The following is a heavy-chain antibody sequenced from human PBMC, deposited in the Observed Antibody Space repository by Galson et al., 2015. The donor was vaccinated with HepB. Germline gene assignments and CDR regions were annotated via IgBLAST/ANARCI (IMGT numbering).Heavy chain of an antibody. V-gene: IGHV3-30*04. CDR2: ISYDGSNK. CDR1: GFTFSNYA. D-gene: IGHD6-13*01. J-gene: IGHJ4*02. Sequence: SLRLSCAASGFTFSNYAVHWVRQAPGKGLEWVAVISYDGSNKNYADSVKGRFTISRDNSKNTLFLQMNSLRAEDTAVYYCARSGWYSSTWYWDNRTGYSTLDYWGQGTLVTVSS. CDR3: ARSGWYSSTWYWDNRTGYSTLDY.